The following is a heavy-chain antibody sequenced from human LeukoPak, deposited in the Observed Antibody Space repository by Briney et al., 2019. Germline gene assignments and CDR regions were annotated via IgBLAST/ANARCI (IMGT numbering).Heavy chain of an antibody. CDR1: GGSFSGYY. Sequence: SETLSLTCAVYGGSFSGYYWSWIRQPPGKGLEWIGEINHSGSTNYNPSLKSRVTISVDTSKNQFSLKLSSVTAADTAVYYCASVGYMDVWGKGTTVTVSS. CDR2: INHSGST. V-gene: IGHV4-34*01. J-gene: IGHJ6*03. D-gene: IGHD1-26*01. CDR3: ASVGYMDV.